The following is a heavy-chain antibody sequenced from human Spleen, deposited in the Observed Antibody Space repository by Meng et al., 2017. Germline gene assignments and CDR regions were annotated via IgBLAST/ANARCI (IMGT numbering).Heavy chain of an antibody. D-gene: IGHD6-19*01. CDR1: GYTFTSYY. J-gene: IGHJ4*02. Sequence: ASVKVSCKASGYTFTSYYMHWVRQAPGQGLEWMGIINPSGGSTSYAQKFQGRVTMTRDTSTSTVYMELSSLRSEDTAVYYCARGHKWWQGLVSRNDYWGQGTLVTVSS. CDR2: INPSGGST. V-gene: IGHV1-46*01. CDR3: ARGHKWWQGLVSRNDY.